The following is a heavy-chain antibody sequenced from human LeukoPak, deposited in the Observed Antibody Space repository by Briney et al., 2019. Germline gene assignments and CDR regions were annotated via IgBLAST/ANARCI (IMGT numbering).Heavy chain of an antibody. J-gene: IGHJ3*02. CDR1: GVSIISYY. Sequence: SKTLSLTCTVSGVSIISYYWSWIRQPPGKGLEWIGYIYYSGSTNYNPSLKSRVTMSVDTSKNQFSLKLSSVTAADTAVYYCARHGAGGAVVDAFDIWGQGTMVTVSS. V-gene: IGHV4-59*08. D-gene: IGHD4-23*01. CDR3: ARHGAGGAVVDAFDI. CDR2: IYYSGST.